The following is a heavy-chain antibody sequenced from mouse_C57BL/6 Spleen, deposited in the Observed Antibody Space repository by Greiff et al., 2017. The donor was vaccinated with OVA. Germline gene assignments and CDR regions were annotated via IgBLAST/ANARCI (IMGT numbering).Heavy chain of an antibody. CDR2: IRLKSDNYAT. V-gene: IGHV6-3*01. CDR3: TGYYSNYLYAMDY. D-gene: IGHD2-5*01. Sequence: EVMLVESGGGLVQPGGSMKLSCVASGFTFSNYWMNWVRQSPEKGLEWVAQIRLKSDNYATHYAESVKGRFTISRDDSKSSVYLQMNNLRDEDTGIYYCTGYYSNYLYAMDYWGQGTSVTVSS. CDR1: GFTFSNYW. J-gene: IGHJ4*01.